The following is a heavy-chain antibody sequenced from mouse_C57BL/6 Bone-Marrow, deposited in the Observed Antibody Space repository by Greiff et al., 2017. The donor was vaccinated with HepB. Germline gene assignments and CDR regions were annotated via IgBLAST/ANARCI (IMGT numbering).Heavy chain of an antibody. D-gene: IGHD2-1*01. Sequence: VQLQQSGPELVKPGASVKISCKASGYTFTDYYMNWVKQSHGKSLEWIGDINPNNGGTSYNQKFKGKATLTVEKSSSTAYMELRSLTSEDSAVYYCAREGDLLWSDYWGQGTTLTVSS. J-gene: IGHJ2*01. V-gene: IGHV1-26*01. CDR1: GYTFTDYY. CDR2: INPNNGGT. CDR3: AREGDLLWSDY.